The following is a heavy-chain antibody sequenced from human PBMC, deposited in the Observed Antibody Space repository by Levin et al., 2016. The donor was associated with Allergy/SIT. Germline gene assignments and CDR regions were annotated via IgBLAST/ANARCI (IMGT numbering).Heavy chain of an antibody. CDR3: ARHYYDFSGDDYFYYGMDV. J-gene: IGHJ6*02. V-gene: IGHV1-69*11. CDR2: ITPILGSE. CDR1: GDTLSRNA. Sequence: SVKVSCKASGDTLSRNAFSWVRQAPGQGLEWMGMITPILGSEFYAQNFQGRVTFTADESTTTVYMELSSLRSEDTAVYYCARHYYDFSGDDYFYYGMDVWGQGTTVTVTS. D-gene: IGHD3-22*01.